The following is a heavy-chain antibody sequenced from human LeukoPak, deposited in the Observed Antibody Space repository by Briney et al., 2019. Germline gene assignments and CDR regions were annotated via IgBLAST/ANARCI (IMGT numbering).Heavy chain of an antibody. CDR3: ATETNYRHFDY. CDR1: GLTFSTSG. V-gene: IGHV3-21*06. Sequence: KAGGYLRLSCTACGLTFSTSGFNWLRQAPGKGLEWVASIGPTGSDRYHADSIKGRFTISRNNANNFLYLQMNSQRGEDNVVYYCATETNYRHFDYWGQGTLLTVSS. CDR2: IGPTGSDR. D-gene: IGHD5-24*01. J-gene: IGHJ4*02.